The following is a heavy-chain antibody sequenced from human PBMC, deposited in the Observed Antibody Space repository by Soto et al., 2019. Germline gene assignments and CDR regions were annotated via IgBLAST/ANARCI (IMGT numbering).Heavy chain of an antibody. Sequence: SVKVSFKASGGTFSSYAISWVRQAPGQGLEWMGGIIPIFGTANYAQKFQGRVTITADESTSTAYMELSSLRSEDTAVYYCARGVLCDGVRYYFDYWGQGTLVTVSS. J-gene: IGHJ4*02. CDR2: IIPIFGTA. V-gene: IGHV1-69*01. CDR3: ARGVLCDGVRYYFDY. D-gene: IGHD3-10*01. CDR1: GGTFSSYA.